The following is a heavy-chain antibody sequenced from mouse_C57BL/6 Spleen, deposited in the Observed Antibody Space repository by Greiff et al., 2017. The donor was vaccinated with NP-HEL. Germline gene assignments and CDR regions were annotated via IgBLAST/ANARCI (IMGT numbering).Heavy chain of an antibody. CDR2: IRSKSNNYAT. Sequence: EVMLVESGGGLVQPKGSLKLSCAASGFSFNTYAMNWVRQAPGKGLEWVARIRSKSNNYATYYADSVKDRFTISRDDSESMLYLQMNNLKTEDTAMYYCVRHQGNDYYAMDYWGQGTSVTVSS. D-gene: IGHD2-1*01. CDR3: VRHQGNDYYAMDY. CDR1: GFSFNTYA. V-gene: IGHV10-1*01. J-gene: IGHJ4*01.